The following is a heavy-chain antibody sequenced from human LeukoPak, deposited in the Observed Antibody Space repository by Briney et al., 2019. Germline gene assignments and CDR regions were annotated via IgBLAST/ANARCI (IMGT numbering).Heavy chain of an antibody. CDR3: ARDLYYYGSGSYYNFGGLLDY. CDR1: GFTFSSYA. D-gene: IGHD3-10*01. CDR2: ISSNGGST. V-gene: IGHV3-64*01. J-gene: IGHJ4*02. Sequence: GGSLRLSCAASGFTFSSYAMHWVRQAPGKGLEDVSAISSNGGSTYYANSVKGRFTISRDNAKKTLYLQMGSLRAEDMAVYYCARDLYYYGSGSYYNFGGLLDYWGQGTLVTVSS.